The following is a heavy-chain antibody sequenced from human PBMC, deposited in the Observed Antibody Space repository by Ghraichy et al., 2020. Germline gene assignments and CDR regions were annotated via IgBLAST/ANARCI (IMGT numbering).Heavy chain of an antibody. D-gene: IGHD4-17*01. CDR2: ISSSGSII. Sequence: GESLNISCAASGFTFSSYEMNWVRQAPGKGLEWVSYISSSGSIINYADSVKGRFTISRDNAKNSLYLQMNSLRAGDTAVYYCARDAHYGNDAFDIWGQGTMVSVSS. CDR1: GFTFSSYE. J-gene: IGHJ3*02. CDR3: ARDAHYGNDAFDI. V-gene: IGHV3-48*03.